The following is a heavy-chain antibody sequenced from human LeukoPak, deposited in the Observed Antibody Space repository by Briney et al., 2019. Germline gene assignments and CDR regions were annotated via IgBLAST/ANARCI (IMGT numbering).Heavy chain of an antibody. D-gene: IGHD3-22*01. V-gene: IGHV4-59*01. Sequence: SETLSLTCNVSGGSISSNCWSWVWQPPGKGLEWIGYICNSVSTNYNPSLKSRVIMSEDTSKNQFSLKLISVTTADTAVYYCARDADSSGYYSPLGYWGQGTLVTVSS. J-gene: IGHJ4*02. CDR1: GGSISSNC. CDR3: ARDADSSGYYSPLGY. CDR2: ICNSVST.